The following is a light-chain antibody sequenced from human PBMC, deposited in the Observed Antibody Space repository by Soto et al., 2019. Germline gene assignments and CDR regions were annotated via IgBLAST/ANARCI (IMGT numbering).Light chain of an antibody. CDR2: GAS. Sequence: EIVMTQSPVTLSVPPGERATLSCRASQSISSNLAWYQHKPGQAPRLLIFGASTRTTDVPARFSGSGSGTEFTLTISSLQSEDFAVYYCLQHNNWPRTFGQGTKVDIK. CDR3: LQHNNWPRT. CDR1: QSISSN. V-gene: IGKV3-15*01. J-gene: IGKJ1*01.